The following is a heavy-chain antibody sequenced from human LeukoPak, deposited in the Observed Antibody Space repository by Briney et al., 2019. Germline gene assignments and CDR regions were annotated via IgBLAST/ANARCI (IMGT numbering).Heavy chain of an antibody. D-gene: IGHD3-10*02. V-gene: IGHV1-8*01. CDR3: ARGTVRGVIIRRYNWFDP. CDR2: MNPNSGNT. Sequence: GASVKVSCKASGYTFTSYDINWVRQATGQGLEWMGWMNPNSGNTGYAQKFQGRVTMTRHTSTSTAYMELSSLRSEDTAVYYCARGTVRGVIIRRYNWFDPWGQGTLVTVSS. J-gene: IGHJ5*02. CDR1: GYTFTSYD.